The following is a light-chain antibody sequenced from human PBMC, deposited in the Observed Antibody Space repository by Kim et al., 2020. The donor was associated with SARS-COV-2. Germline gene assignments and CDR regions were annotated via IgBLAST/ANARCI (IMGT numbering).Light chain of an antibody. CDR1: LSNIGSNV. CDR3: VAWDDSLNGSV. Sequence: GQRLTITCSRNLSNIGSNVVNWYHQLPGTAPKLLIYSYDHRPSGVPARFSGSKSGTSASLAISVLQSEDEADYYCVAWDDSLNGSVFGGGTKVTVL. CDR2: SYD. V-gene: IGLV1-44*01. J-gene: IGLJ3*02.